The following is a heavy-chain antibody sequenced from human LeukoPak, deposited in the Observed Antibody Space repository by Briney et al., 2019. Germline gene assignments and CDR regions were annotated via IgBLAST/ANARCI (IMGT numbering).Heavy chain of an antibody. Sequence: GGSLRLSCAASGFTFSTYAINWLRQAPGKGLEWVSAISGSGGSTYYAGSVKGRFTISRDNSKSTLYLQLNSLRAEDTAVYYCAKDSGSTMGYFDYWGQGTLVTVSS. CDR1: GFTFSTYA. CDR2: ISGSGGST. V-gene: IGHV3-23*01. CDR3: AKDSGSTMGYFDY. D-gene: IGHD1-26*01. J-gene: IGHJ4*02.